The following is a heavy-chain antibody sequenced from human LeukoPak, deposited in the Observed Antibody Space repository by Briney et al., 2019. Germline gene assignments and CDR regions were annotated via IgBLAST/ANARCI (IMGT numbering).Heavy chain of an antibody. J-gene: IGHJ6*02. CDR3: APSGSYFYGMDV. V-gene: IGHV3-30*04. CDR1: GFTFSSFG. Sequence: PGGSLRLSCAASGFTFSSFGVHWVRQAPGKGLEWVAITSRDESKKFYADSVRGRFTISRDNSKNTLYLQMNSLKPEDTAVYSCAPSGSYFYGMDVWGQGTTVIVSS. D-gene: IGHD1-26*01. CDR2: TSRDESKK.